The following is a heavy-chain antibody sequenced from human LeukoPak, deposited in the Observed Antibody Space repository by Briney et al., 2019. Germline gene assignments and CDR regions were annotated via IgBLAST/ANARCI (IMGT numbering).Heavy chain of an antibody. CDR1: GYTFTGYY. J-gene: IGHJ4*02. D-gene: IGHD3-22*01. V-gene: IGHV1-2*02. Sequence: ASVKVSCKASGYTFTGYYMHWVRQAPGQGLEGMGWINPNSGGTNYAQKFQGRVTMTRDTSISTAYMELRSLRSDDTAVYYCARGPHERSGYPYDWGQGTLVTVSS. CDR3: ARGPHERSGYPYD. CDR2: INPNSGGT.